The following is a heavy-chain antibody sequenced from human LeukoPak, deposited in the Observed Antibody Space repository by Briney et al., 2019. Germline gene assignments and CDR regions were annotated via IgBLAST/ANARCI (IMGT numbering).Heavy chain of an antibody. D-gene: IGHD3-10*01. CDR3: ARDPYDSGSYFDY. CDR2: IYYSGST. V-gene: IGHV4-31*03. Sequence: SETLSLTCTVSGGSISSGGYYLSWIRQHPGKGLEWIGYIYYSGSTYYNPSLKSRVTISVDTSKNQFSLKLSSVTAADTAVYYCARDPYDSGSYFDYWGQGTLVTVSS. CDR1: GGSISSGGYY. J-gene: IGHJ4*02.